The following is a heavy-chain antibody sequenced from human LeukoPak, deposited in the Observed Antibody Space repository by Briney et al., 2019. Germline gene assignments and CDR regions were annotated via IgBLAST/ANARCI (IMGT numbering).Heavy chain of an antibody. J-gene: IGHJ5*02. CDR3: ARELPPGWSGLGFDR. CDR2: INHSGST. V-gene: IGHV4-34*01. Sequence: PSETLSLTCAVYGGSFSGYYWSWIRQPPGKGLEWIGEINHSGSTNYNPSLKSRVTISVDTSKNQFSLKLSSVTAADTAVYYCARELPPGWSGLGFDRWGQGTLVTVSS. CDR1: GGSFSGYY. D-gene: IGHD2-15*01.